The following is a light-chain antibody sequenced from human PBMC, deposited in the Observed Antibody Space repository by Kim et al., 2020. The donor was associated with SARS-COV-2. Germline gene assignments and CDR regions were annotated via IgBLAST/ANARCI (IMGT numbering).Light chain of an antibody. CDR3: QAWASSTHNYV. CDR2: QDS. Sequence: SYELTQPPSVSVSPGQTASITCSGDKLGDKYACWYQQKPGQSPVLVIYQDSKRPSGIPERFSGSNSGNTATLTISGTQAMDEADYYCQAWASSTHNYVFG. CDR1: KLGDKY. V-gene: IGLV3-1*01. J-gene: IGLJ1*01.